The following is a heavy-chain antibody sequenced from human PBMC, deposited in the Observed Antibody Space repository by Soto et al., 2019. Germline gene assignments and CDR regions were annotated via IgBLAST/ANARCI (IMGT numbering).Heavy chain of an antibody. D-gene: IGHD3-3*01. J-gene: IGHJ5*02. V-gene: IGHV3-23*01. CDR3: AKAGRPYYELWSENWFDP. Sequence: EVQLLESGGGLVQPGGSLRLSCAASGFTFSSYAMSCVRQAPGKGLEWVSSISGSGGSTYYADSVKGRFTISRDNSKNTLYLQMNSLRAEDTASYYCAKAGRPYYELWSENWFDPWGQGTLVTVSS. CDR2: ISGSGGST. CDR1: GFTFSSYA.